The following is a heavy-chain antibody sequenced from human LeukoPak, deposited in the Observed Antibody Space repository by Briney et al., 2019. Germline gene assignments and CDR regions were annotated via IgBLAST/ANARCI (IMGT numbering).Heavy chain of an antibody. CDR1: GFTFSDYS. J-gene: IGHJ4*02. V-gene: IGHV3-11*06. Sequence: GGSLRLSCAAYGFTFSDYSMSWSRQAPGKGLEWVSYISSSSSYTNYADSVKGRFTISRDNAKNSLYLQMNSLRAEDTAVYYCARDPDGSGSYYDYWGQGSLVTVSS. D-gene: IGHD3-10*01. CDR2: ISSSSSYT. CDR3: ARDPDGSGSYYDY.